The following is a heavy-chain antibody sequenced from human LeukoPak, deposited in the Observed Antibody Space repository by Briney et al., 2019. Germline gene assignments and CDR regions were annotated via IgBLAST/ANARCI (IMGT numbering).Heavy chain of an antibody. CDR3: ARVGGVVAPLGV. CDR1: GYTFTGYY. J-gene: IGHJ6*02. CDR2: INPNSGGT. D-gene: IGHD2-8*02. Sequence: ASVKVSCKASGYTFTGYYMRWVRQAPGQGLEWMGWINPNSGGTNYAQKFQGRVTMTRDTSISTAYMELSRLRSDDTAVYYCARVGGVVAPLGVWGQGTTVTVSS. V-gene: IGHV1-2*02.